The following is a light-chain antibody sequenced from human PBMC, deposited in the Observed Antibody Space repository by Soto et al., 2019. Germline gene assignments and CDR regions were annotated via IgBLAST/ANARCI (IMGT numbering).Light chain of an antibody. V-gene: IGLV1-40*01. CDR2: VNN. CDR3: QSFDSSLTTFYV. J-gene: IGLJ1*01. CDR1: SSNIGAGYA. Sequence: QSVLTQPPSVSGAPGQRVTISCTGSSSNIGAGYAVHWYQQLPGTAPKLLIYVNNNRPSGVPDRFSGSKSGTSASLAITGLQAEDEADYYCQSFDSSLTTFYVFGTGTKVT.